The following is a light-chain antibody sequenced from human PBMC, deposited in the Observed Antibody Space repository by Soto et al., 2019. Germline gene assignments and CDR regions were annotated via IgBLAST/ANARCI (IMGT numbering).Light chain of an antibody. CDR3: QQYGSSST. CDR1: QSVSSD. V-gene: IGKV3-20*01. Sequence: EVVLTQSPGTLSLSPGERATLSCRASQSVSSDLGWYQQKPGQAPRLLIHGAFIRAAGVPARFSGSGSGTDFTLTISRLEPEDFAVYYCQQYGSSSTFGQGTRLEIK. J-gene: IGKJ5*01. CDR2: GAF.